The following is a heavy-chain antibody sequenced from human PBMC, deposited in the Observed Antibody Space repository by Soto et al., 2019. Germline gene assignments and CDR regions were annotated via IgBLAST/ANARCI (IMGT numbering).Heavy chain of an antibody. CDR2: IFFNGFT. CDR3: ARAGSCSTACKR. D-gene: IGHD2-15*01. J-gene: IGHJ4*02. CDR1: GGSINNHY. V-gene: IGHV4-59*11. Sequence: SETLSLTGAASGGSINNHYWSCILQPPGKGMEWIGYIFFNGFTNYNPSLKSRLTMSVDTSKNQFSLTLKSTTAADTAVYYCARAGSCSTACKRWGKRTRGIVSS.